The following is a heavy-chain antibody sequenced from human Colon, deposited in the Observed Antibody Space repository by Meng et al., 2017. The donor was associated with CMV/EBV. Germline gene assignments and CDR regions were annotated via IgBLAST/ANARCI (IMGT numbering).Heavy chain of an antibody. CDR2: ISAYNGNT. J-gene: IGHJ6*02. Sequence: ASVKVSCKASGYTFTSYGISWVRQAPGQGLEWMGWISAYNGNTNYAQKLQGRVTMTTDTSTSTACMELRSLRSDDTAVYYCARDWASGYDYYYYGMDVWGQGTTVTVSS. CDR1: GYTFTSYG. D-gene: IGHD5-12*01. CDR3: ARDWASGYDYYYYGMDV. V-gene: IGHV1-18*01.